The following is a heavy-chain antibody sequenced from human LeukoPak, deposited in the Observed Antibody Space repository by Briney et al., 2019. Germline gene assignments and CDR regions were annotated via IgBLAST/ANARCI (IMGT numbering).Heavy chain of an antibody. J-gene: IGHJ6*03. V-gene: IGHV4-59*01. D-gene: IGHD1-26*01. CDR2: VYYSGSTT. Sequence: SETLSLTCTVSGGSISSYYWNWIRQPPGKGLEWIGYVYYSGSTTIYNPSLKSRVTISLDTSKNQFSLKLSSVAAADTAVYYCASSGTYGGRYYYYYYMDVWGKGTTVTVSS. CDR1: GGSISSYY. CDR3: ASSGTYGGRYYYYYYMDV.